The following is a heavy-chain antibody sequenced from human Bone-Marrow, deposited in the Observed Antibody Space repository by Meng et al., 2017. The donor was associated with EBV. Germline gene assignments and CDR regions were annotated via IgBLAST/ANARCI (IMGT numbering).Heavy chain of an antibody. CDR2: IHHSGTT. CDR3: ARGLGGHYPTLEY. J-gene: IGHJ4*02. D-gene: IGHD3-22*01. CDR1: GASIDSSDW. V-gene: IGHV4-4*02. Sequence: QVPLQASGPGLVKPSGTLSLTCAVSGASIDSSDWWTWVRLSPGKGLEWIGEIHHSGTTNCNPSLESRVTISIDKSDNQFSLKLTSVTAADTAVYYCARGLGGHYPTLEYWGQGTLVTVSS.